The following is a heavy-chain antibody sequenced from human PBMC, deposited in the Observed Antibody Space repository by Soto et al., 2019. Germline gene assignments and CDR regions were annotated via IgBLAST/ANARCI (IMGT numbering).Heavy chain of an antibody. J-gene: IGHJ5*02. V-gene: IGHV4-61*01. CDR3: ASALYCSGGSCSFDP. CDR2: IYYTGST. Sequence: KPSETLSLTCTVSGGSVSSGNYYWSWIRQPPGKGLEWIGFIYYTGSTSYNPSLKSRVTISMDTSKNQFSLKLTSVTAADTAVYYCASALYCSGGSCSFDPWGQGTLVTVS. D-gene: IGHD2-15*01. CDR1: GGSVSSGNYY.